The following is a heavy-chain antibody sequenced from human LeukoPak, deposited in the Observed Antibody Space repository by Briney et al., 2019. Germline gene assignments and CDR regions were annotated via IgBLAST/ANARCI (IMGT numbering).Heavy chain of an antibody. D-gene: IGHD6-13*01. CDR3: ARVGQQLADY. J-gene: IGHJ4*02. CDR1: GFIFSSYE. CDR2: ISSSGSPR. V-gene: IGHV3-48*03. Sequence: PGGSLRLSCAASGFIFSSYEMNGVRQAPGKGLEWVSYISSSGSPRHYADSVKGRFTISRDNAKNSLYLQMNSLRAEDTAVYYCARVGQQLADYWGQGTLVTVSS.